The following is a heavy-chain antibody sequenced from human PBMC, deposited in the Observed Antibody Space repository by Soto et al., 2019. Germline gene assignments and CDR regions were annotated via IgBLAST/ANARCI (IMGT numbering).Heavy chain of an antibody. V-gene: IGHV4-59*01. CDR3: ARSMVRGVISRYYGMDV. CDR2: IYHSGST. Sequence: SETLSLPCTVSRGSIISYYWSWIRQPPGKGLEWIGYIYHSGSTNYNPSLKSRVTISVDTSKNQFSLKLSSVTAADTAVYYCARSMVRGVISRYYGMDVWGQGTTVT. D-gene: IGHD3-10*01. J-gene: IGHJ6*02. CDR1: RGSIISYY.